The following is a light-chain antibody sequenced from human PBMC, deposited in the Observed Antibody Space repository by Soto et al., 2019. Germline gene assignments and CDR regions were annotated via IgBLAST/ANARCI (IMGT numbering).Light chain of an antibody. J-gene: IGKJ5*01. Sequence: DIQMTQSPSTLSSSVGDRVTITCRASQSINTWLAWYQRIPGKAPKLLIYDASTLQGGVPSRFSGSGSGTDFTLTVSSLQPEAFAPCYCQQLDTYPFGQGTRLEI. CDR2: DAS. CDR3: QQLDTYP. CDR1: QSINTW. V-gene: IGKV1-5*01.